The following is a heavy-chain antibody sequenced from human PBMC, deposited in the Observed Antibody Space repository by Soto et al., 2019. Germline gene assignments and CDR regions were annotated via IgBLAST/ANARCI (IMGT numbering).Heavy chain of an antibody. J-gene: IGHJ4*02. Sequence: GESLKISCKGSGYSFSNYWIAWVRQMPGKGLEWMGIIFPADSDTKYSPSFQGQVTISADKSIITAYLQWSSLKASDTAMYYCASSVVVPSTMNYFDYWGQGSLVTVSS. D-gene: IGHD2-15*01. CDR1: GYSFSNYW. CDR2: IFPADSDT. CDR3: ASSVVVPSTMNYFDY. V-gene: IGHV5-51*01.